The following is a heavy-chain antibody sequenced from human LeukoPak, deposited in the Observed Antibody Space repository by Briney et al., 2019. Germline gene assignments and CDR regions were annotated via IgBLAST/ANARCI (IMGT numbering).Heavy chain of an antibody. V-gene: IGHV3-66*01. CDR3: TRDPDA. Sequence: GGSLRLSCVAPGFTVSNYYMSWVRKAPGKGLEWVSVVYSGGETHHSDSVKGRFTLSRDISKSTLYLQMNSLRPEDTAVYYCTRDPDAWGQGTLVTVSS. J-gene: IGHJ5*02. CDR2: VYSGGET. CDR1: GFTVSNYY.